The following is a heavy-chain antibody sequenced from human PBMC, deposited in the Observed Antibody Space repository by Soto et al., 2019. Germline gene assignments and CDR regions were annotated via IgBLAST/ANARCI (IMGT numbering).Heavy chain of an antibody. CDR3: ATRPWAYYGMDV. V-gene: IGHV1-18*04. CDR1: GYTFTSYG. J-gene: IGHJ6*02. D-gene: IGHD1-26*01. CDR2: ISAYNGNT. Sequence: GASVKVSCKASGYTFTSYGISWVRQAPGQGLEWMGWISAYNGNTNYAQKLQGRVTMTRDTSASTAYMELSSLRSEDTAVYYCATRPWAYYGMDVWGQGTTVTVSS.